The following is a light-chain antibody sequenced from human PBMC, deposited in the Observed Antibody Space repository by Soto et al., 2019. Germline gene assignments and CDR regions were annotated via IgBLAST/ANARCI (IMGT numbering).Light chain of an antibody. CDR1: SSDVGGYNY. CDR2: EVS. J-gene: IGLJ6*01. CDR3: TPSPGTNGLV. Sequence: QSVLTLPPSASGSPGQSVTISCTGTSSDVGGYNYVSWYQQHPGKAPKLMIYEVSKRPSGVPDRFSGSKSGNTASLTVSGLEAEYQAHYQCTPSPGTNGLVFGNGTKLTGL. V-gene: IGLV2-8*01.